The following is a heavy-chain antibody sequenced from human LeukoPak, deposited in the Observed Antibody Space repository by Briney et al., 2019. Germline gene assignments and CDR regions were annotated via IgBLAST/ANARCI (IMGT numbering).Heavy chain of an antibody. V-gene: IGHV4-39*01. Sequence: PSETLSLTCTVSGGSISSSSYYWGWIRQPPGKGLEWIGSIYYSASTYYNPSLKSRVTISVDTSKNQFSLKLSSVTAADTAVYYCARHSRPLFDYWGQGTLVTVSS. CDR3: ARHSRPLFDY. CDR1: GGSISSSSYY. D-gene: IGHD6-13*01. CDR2: IYYSAST. J-gene: IGHJ4*02.